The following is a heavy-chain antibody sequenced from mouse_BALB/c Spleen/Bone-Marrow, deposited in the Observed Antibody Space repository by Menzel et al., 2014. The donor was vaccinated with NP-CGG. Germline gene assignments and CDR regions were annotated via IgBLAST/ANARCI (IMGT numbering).Heavy chain of an antibody. CDR3: ARGGLGLDY. J-gene: IGHJ2*01. V-gene: IGHV1-82*01. D-gene: IGHD3-3*01. Sequence: VMLVESGPELVKPGASVKISRKASGYAFSSSWMNWVKQRPGQGLEWIGRIYPGDGDTNYNGKFKGKATLTADKSSSTAYMQLSSLTSVDSAVYFCARGGLGLDYWGQGTTLTVSS. CDR1: GYAFSSSW. CDR2: IYPGDGDT.